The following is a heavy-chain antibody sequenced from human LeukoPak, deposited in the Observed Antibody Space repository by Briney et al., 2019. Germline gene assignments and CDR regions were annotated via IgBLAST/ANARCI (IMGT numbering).Heavy chain of an antibody. V-gene: IGHV3-48*03. CDR3: ARERVTTGGDAFDI. Sequence: PGGSLRLSCAASGFTFSSYEMTWVRQAPGKGLEWVSYISSSGLTIYYAASVRGRFTISRDNANNSLYLQMNSLRAEDTAVYYCARERVTTGGDAFDIWGQGTMVTGSS. J-gene: IGHJ3*02. CDR1: GFTFSSYE. D-gene: IGHD4-17*01. CDR2: ISSSGLTI.